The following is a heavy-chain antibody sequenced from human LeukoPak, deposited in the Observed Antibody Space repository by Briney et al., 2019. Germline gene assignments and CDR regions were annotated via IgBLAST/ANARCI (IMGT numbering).Heavy chain of an antibody. D-gene: IGHD6-19*01. Sequence: ASVKVSCKASGYTFTSYAMHWVRQAPGQRLEWMGWINAGNGNTKYSQKFQGRVTITRDTSASTAYMELSSLRSEDTAVYYCARSVAGIAARGSFDYWGQGTLVTVSS. J-gene: IGHJ4*02. CDR3: ARSVAGIAARGSFDY. V-gene: IGHV1-3*01. CDR2: INAGNGNT. CDR1: GYTFTSYA.